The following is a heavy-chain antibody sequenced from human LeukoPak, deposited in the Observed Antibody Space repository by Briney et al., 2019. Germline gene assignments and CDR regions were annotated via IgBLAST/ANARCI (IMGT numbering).Heavy chain of an antibody. J-gene: IGHJ6*03. CDR3: ARDRTGQQLISRKEYYYMDV. Sequence: GGSLRLSCAASGFTVSSNYMSWVRQAPGKGLERVSIIYSVGSTYYADSVKGRFTISRDNSKNTLYLQMNSLRAEDTAVYYCARDRTGQQLISRKEYYYMDVWGKGTTVTISS. CDR2: IYSVGST. D-gene: IGHD4-11*01. CDR1: GFTVSSNY. V-gene: IGHV3-66*01.